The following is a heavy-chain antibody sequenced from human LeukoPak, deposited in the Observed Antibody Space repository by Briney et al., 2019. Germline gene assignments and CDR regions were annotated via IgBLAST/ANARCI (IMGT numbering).Heavy chain of an antibody. CDR3: ARGRGVVVAAATQYWFDP. CDR2: ISGYNGNT. D-gene: IGHD2-15*01. CDR1: GYTFTSYG. J-gene: IGHJ5*02. Sequence: ASVKVSFKASGYTFTSYGISWVRQAPGQGLEWMGWISGYNGNTKYAQKFQGRVTMTTDTSTSTAYMELRSLRSDDTAVYYCARGRGVVVAAATQYWFDPWGQGTLVTVSS. V-gene: IGHV1-18*01.